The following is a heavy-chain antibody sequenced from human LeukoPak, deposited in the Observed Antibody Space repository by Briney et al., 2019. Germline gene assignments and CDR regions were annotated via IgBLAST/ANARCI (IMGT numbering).Heavy chain of an antibody. CDR3: ARGGAAAGYVGFDY. Sequence: ASVKVSCKASGYTFTGYYMHWVRQAPGQGLEWMGWINPNSGGTNYAQKFQGRVTMTRDTSINTAYMELSRLRSDDTAVYYCARGGAAAGYVGFDYWGQGTLVTVSS. CDR2: INPNSGGT. J-gene: IGHJ4*02. CDR1: GYTFTGYY. D-gene: IGHD6-13*01. V-gene: IGHV1-2*02.